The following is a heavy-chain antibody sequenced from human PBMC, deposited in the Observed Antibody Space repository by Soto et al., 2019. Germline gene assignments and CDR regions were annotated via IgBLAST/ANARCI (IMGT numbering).Heavy chain of an antibody. CDR1: GYTFNAYS. CDR2: INPSGDST. V-gene: IGHV1-46*02. CDR3: ARDWALDY. Sequence: VKVSCKASGYTFNAYSMHWVRQAPGQGLEWMGMINPSGDSTTYAQNFQGRVTMTRDTSTTTVYMELSGLRSEDTAVYYCARDWALDYWGQGTLVTVS. J-gene: IGHJ4*02. D-gene: IGHD7-27*01.